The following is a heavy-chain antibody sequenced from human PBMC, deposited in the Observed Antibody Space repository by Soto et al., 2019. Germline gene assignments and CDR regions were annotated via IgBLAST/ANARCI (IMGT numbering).Heavy chain of an antibody. J-gene: IGHJ4*02. D-gene: IGHD5-12*01. V-gene: IGHV3-23*01. CDR2: ISGRGGST. Sequence: GGSLRLSCAASGFTFSSYAMSWVRQAPGKGLEWVSAISGRGGSTYYADSVKGRFTISRDNSKNTLYLQMNSLRAEDTAVYYCAKDRDGYNSEGYWGQGTLVTVSS. CDR3: AKDRDGYNSEGY. CDR1: GFTFSSYA.